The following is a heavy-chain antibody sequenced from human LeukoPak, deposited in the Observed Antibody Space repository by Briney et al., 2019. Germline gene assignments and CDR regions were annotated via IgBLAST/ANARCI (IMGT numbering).Heavy chain of an antibody. Sequence: GASVTVSCKASGGTYSSYAISWVRQAPGQGLEWMGGIIPIFGTANYAQKFQGRVTITADESTSTAYMELSSLRSEDTAVYYCASYSNSINFDYWGQGTLVTVSS. CDR1: GGTYSSYA. J-gene: IGHJ4*02. CDR3: ASYSNSINFDY. CDR2: IIPIFGTA. V-gene: IGHV1-69*13. D-gene: IGHD4-11*01.